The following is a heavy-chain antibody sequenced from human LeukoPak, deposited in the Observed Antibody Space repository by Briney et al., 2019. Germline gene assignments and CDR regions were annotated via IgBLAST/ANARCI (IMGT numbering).Heavy chain of an antibody. D-gene: IGHD3-22*01. Sequence: GGSLRLSCAASGFTFDNYAMSWVRQAPGKGLEWVSAISGSGGTTFYADSVKGRFTISRDNSKNSVYLQMNSLRAEDTAVYYCANSYCYDYTGYYYFDYWGQGTLVTVSS. CDR1: GFTFDNYA. CDR2: ISGSGGTT. J-gene: IGHJ4*02. V-gene: IGHV3-23*01. CDR3: ANSYCYDYTGYYYFDY.